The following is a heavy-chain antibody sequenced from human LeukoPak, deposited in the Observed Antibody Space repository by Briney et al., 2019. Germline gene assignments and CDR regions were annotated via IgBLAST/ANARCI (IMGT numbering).Heavy chain of an antibody. CDR3: ARARCSGDSCYTGYY. CDR1: GGSFSGYY. Sequence: SETLSLTCAVYGGSFSGYYWSWIRQPPGKGLEWIGEINHSGITNYNPSLKSRVTISVDTSKNQFSLKLSSVTAADTAVYYCARARCSGDSCYTGYYWGQGTLVTVSS. V-gene: IGHV4-34*01. J-gene: IGHJ4*02. CDR2: INHSGIT. D-gene: IGHD2-15*01.